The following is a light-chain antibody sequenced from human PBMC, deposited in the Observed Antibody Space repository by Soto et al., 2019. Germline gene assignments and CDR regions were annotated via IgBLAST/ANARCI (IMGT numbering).Light chain of an antibody. V-gene: IGKV1-39*01. CDR1: QSISSY. Sequence: DIQMTQSPSSLSASVGDRVTITCRASQSISSYLNWYQQRPGKAPQLLIYAASSLQSEVPSRFSGRGSGTEFTLTISSLQPEDIATYYCQQSYSTPAFGGGTKVEIK. J-gene: IGKJ4*01. CDR2: AAS. CDR3: QQSYSTPA.